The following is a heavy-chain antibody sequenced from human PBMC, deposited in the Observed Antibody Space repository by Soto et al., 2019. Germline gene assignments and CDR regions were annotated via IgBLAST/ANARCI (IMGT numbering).Heavy chain of an antibody. Sequence: SETLSLTCTVSGGSISSGGYYWSWNRQHPGKGLEWIGYIYYSGSTYYNPSLKSRVTISVDTSKNQFSLKLSSVTAADTAVYYCAREKGGTQDYWGQGTLVTVSS. CDR1: GGSISSGGYY. CDR2: IYYSGST. V-gene: IGHV4-31*03. J-gene: IGHJ4*02. CDR3: AREKGGTQDY.